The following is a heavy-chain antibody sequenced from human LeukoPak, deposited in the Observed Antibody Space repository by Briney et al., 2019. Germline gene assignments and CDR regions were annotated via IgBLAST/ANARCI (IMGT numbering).Heavy chain of an antibody. D-gene: IGHD1-14*01. V-gene: IGHV3-49*03. Sequence: GGSLRLSCTASGFTFGDYAMSWIRQAPGKGLEWVGFIRSKAYGETADYAASVKGRFTISRDDSKAIAYLQMNSLRAEDTAVYYCARSPPDRASGLFDYWGQGTLVTVSS. CDR3: ARSPPDRASGLFDY. CDR2: IRSKAYGETA. CDR1: GFTFGDYA. J-gene: IGHJ4*02.